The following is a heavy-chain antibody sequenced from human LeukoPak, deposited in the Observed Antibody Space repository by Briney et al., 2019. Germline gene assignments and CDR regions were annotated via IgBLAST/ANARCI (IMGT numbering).Heavy chain of an antibody. V-gene: IGHV3-30*02. D-gene: IGHD3-22*01. Sequence: GGPLRLSCAASGFTFSSYGMHWVRQAPGKGLEWVAFIRYDGSNKYYADSVKGRFTISRDNSKNTLYLQMNSLRAEDTAVFYCAKTMSPYYYDSSGFWGQGTLVTVSS. CDR2: IRYDGSNK. J-gene: IGHJ4*02. CDR1: GFTFSSYG. CDR3: AKTMSPYYYDSSGF.